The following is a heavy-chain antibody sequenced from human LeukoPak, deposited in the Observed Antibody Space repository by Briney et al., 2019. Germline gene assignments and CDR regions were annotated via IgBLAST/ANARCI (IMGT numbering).Heavy chain of an antibody. CDR1: GLTFSSYS. V-gene: IGHV3-30-3*01. J-gene: IGHJ1*01. Sequence: PGGSLRLSCRASGLTFSSYSMHWVRQAPGKGLEWEAFISPDGSSKYYADSVKGRFTISRDDSKNTLDLQMNSLRPEDTAVYYCVRGVAGSSYFIEEYFQYWGLGTLVTVSS. D-gene: IGHD6-13*01. CDR2: ISPDGSSK. CDR3: VRGVAGSSYFIEEYFQY.